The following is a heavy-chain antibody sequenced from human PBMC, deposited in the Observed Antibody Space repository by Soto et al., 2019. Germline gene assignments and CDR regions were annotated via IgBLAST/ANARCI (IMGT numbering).Heavy chain of an antibody. Sequence: QVQLVESGGGVVQPGKSLRLSCAASGFTFSSYGMHWVRQAPGKGLEWVAVIWYDGRNTNYADSVKGRFTISRENSKNTLYLQMNSLRGEDTSVYYFARDREWDIAREDFGFWCQGTLVSVSS. V-gene: IGHV3-33*01. CDR1: GFTFSSYG. J-gene: IGHJ4*02. CDR2: IWYDGRNT. D-gene: IGHD5-12*01. CDR3: ARDREWDIAREDFGF.